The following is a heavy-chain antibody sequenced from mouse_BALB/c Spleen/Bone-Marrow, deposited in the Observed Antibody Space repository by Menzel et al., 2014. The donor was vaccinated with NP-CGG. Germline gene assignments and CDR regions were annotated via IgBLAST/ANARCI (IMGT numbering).Heavy chain of an antibody. D-gene: IGHD2-2*01. V-gene: IGHV1-5*01. CDR1: GYTFTSYW. CDR2: IYPGNSDT. Sequence: EVQLQQSGTVLARPGASVKMSCKASGYTFTSYWMHWVKQRPGQGLEWIGAIYPGNSDTSYNQKFKGKAKLTAVTSTSTAYMELSSLTNEDSAVYYCTHGCDYYAMDYWGQGTSVTVSS. J-gene: IGHJ4*01. CDR3: THGCDYYAMDY.